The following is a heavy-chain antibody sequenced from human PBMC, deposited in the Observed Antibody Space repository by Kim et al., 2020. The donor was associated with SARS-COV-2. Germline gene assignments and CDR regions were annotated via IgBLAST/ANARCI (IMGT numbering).Heavy chain of an antibody. CDR1: GFLFTSYT. D-gene: IGHD2-8*02. Sequence: GGSLRLSCVASGFLFTSYTMHWVRQAPGKGLEWVAVTSHNGSNPHYADSVKGRFTISRDNSKNTLYLQMNSLRAEDTALYYCARDLNISCTGAPGYDFDYWGQGTLVTVSS. J-gene: IGHJ4*02. V-gene: IGHV3-30-3*01. CDR3: ARDLNISCTGAPGYDFDY. CDR2: TSHNGSNP.